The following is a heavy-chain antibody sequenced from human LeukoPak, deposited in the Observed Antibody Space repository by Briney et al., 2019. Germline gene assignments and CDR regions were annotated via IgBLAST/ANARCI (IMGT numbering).Heavy chain of an antibody. J-gene: IGHJ6*03. V-gene: IGHV3-7*01. CDR2: IKQDGSEK. Sequence: GGSLRLSCAASGFTFSSYWMSWVRQAPGKGLEWVANIKQDGSEKYYVDSVKGRFTISRDNAKNSLYLQMNSLRAEDTAVYYCARDTTGTVLRGSSYMDVWGQGTTVTVSS. CDR3: ARDTTGTVLRGSSYMDV. CDR1: GFTFSSYW. D-gene: IGHD1-1*01.